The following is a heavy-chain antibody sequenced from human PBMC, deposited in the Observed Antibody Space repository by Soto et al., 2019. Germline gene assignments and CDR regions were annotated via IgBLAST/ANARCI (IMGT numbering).Heavy chain of an antibody. CDR3: AKLTRDDYSNDVHFYY. CDR1: CGSISSYY. Sequence: SETLSLTCTVSCGSISSYYWSWIRQPPGKGLEWIGYIYYSGSTNYNPSLKSRVTISVDTSKNQFSLKLSSVTAADTAVYYCAKLTRDDYSNDVHFYYWGQGTLVTVS. CDR2: IYYSGST. D-gene: IGHD4-4*01. J-gene: IGHJ4*02. V-gene: IGHV4-59*08.